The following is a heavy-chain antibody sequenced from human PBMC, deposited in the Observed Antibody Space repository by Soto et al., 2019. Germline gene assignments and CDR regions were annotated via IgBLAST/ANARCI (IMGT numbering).Heavy chain of an antibody. CDR3: AKTKEGGFDP. J-gene: IGHJ5*02. Sequence: QVQLQESGPGLVKPSETLSLTCTVSGDSISSNYWSWIRQPPGKGLEWIGYFHYSANTNYNPSLKSRVIIXXDTSKNQFFLKLTSVTATDTAVYYCAKTKEGGFDPWGQGILVTVSS. V-gene: IGHV4-59*01. CDR2: FHYSANT. CDR1: GDSISSNY. D-gene: IGHD3-16*01.